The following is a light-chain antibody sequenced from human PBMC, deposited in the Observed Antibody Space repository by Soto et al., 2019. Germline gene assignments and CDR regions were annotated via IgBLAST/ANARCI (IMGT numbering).Light chain of an antibody. Sequence: EVVLTQSPDTLSLPPGERATLSCRASQSVSTNLAWYQHKPGQAPRLLIYGAATRATGIPARFSGSGSGTEFTLTISSLQSEDFAVYYCQQYHNWPAFGQGTKVDIK. CDR1: QSVSTN. J-gene: IGKJ1*01. CDR3: QQYHNWPA. CDR2: GAA. V-gene: IGKV3-15*01.